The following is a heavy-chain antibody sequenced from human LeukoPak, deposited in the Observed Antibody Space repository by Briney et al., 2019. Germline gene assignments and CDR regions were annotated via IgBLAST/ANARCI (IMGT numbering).Heavy chain of an antibody. Sequence: PSETLSLTCSVSGGSISSAIFYWGWIRQPPGMGLEWIGSTFSGGNAYHNPSLKSRVTISVDTSKNQFSLKLISVAAADTAVYYCVRLLPSSGYVLGDWFDPWAQGTLVTVSS. D-gene: IGHD3-22*01. CDR1: GGSISSAIFY. CDR2: TFSGGNA. CDR3: VRLLPSSGYVLGDWFDP. V-gene: IGHV4-39*01. J-gene: IGHJ5*02.